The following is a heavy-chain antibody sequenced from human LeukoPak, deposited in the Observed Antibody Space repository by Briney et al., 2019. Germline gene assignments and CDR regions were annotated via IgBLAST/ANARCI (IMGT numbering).Heavy chain of an antibody. J-gene: IGHJ4*02. Sequence: NPSETLSLTCAVYGGSFSGYYWSWIRQPPGKGLEWIGEIYHSGSTNYNPSLKSRVTISVDKSKNQFSLKLSSVTAADTAVYYCARGYPGFDYWGQGTLVTVSS. CDR1: GGSFSGYY. CDR3: ARGYPGFDY. CDR2: IYHSGST. D-gene: IGHD2-2*01. V-gene: IGHV4-34*01.